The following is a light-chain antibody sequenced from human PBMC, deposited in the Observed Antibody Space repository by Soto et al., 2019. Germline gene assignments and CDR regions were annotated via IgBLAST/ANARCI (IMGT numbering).Light chain of an antibody. CDR2: DVS. Sequence: QSALTQPRSVSGSPGQSVTISCTGTSSDIGGYNYVSWYQQHPGKAPKLMIYDVSERPSGVPDRFSASKSGNTASLTISGLQAEDEADYYCCSYAGSYTHVIFGGGTKVTVL. CDR3: CSYAGSYTHVI. V-gene: IGLV2-11*01. CDR1: SSDIGGYNY. J-gene: IGLJ2*01.